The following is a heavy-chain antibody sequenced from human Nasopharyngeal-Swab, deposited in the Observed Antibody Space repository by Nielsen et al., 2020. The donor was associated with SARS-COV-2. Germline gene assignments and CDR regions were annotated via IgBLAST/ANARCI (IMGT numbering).Heavy chain of an antibody. D-gene: IGHD3-9*01. CDR3: AREGAYDILTGYYTRYYYYYGMDV. J-gene: IGHJ6*02. CDR2: MSSSSSYI. V-gene: IGHV3-21*01. CDR1: GFTFSSYT. Sequence: GESLKISCAASGFTFSSYTMNWVRQAPGKGLEWVSSMSSSSSYIYYADSVKGRFTISRDNAKNSLYLQMNSLRAEDTAVYYCAREGAYDILTGYYTRYYYYYGMDVWGQGTTVTVSS.